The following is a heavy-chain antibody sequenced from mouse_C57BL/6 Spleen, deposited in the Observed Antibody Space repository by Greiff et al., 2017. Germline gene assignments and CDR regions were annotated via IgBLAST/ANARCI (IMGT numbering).Heavy chain of an antibody. CDR1: GFTFSSYA. J-gene: IGHJ4*01. CDR2: ISDGGSYT. CDR3: ARDPLFDY. Sequence: EVKVVESGGGLVKPGGSLKLSCAASGFTFSSYAMSWVRQTPEKRLEWVATISDGGSYTYYPDNVKGRFTISRDNAKNNLYLQMSHLKSEDTAMYYCARDPLFDYWGQGTSVTVSS. V-gene: IGHV5-4*01.